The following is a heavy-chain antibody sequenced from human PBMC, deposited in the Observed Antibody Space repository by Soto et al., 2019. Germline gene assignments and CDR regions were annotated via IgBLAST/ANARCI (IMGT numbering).Heavy chain of an antibody. CDR2: ISGSGGST. CDR1: GFTFSSYA. Sequence: GESLKISCAASGFTFSSYAMSWVRQAPGKGLEWVSAISGSGGSTYYADSVKGRFTISRDNSKNTLYLQMNSLRAEDTAVYYCAKDSAGDRHAFDIWGQGTMVTVSS. J-gene: IGHJ3*02. D-gene: IGHD3-16*01. CDR3: AKDSAGDRHAFDI. V-gene: IGHV3-23*01.